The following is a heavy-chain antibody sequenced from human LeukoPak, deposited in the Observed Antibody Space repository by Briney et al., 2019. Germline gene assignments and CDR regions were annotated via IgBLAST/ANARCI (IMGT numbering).Heavy chain of an antibody. V-gene: IGHV1-18*04. CDR2: VSPNNGNS. CDR1: GYSFSTYG. D-gene: IGHD5-12*01. J-gene: IGHJ4*02. Sequence: GASLKVSCKPSGYSFSTYGIHWLRQAPGQGLEWVGWVSPNNGNSHYAQRVHRRVSMTADTPTGTASMELRSLRSDDTAVYYCARSPGRYSGYNWYFDYWGQGTLVTVSS. CDR3: ARSPGRYSGYNWYFDY.